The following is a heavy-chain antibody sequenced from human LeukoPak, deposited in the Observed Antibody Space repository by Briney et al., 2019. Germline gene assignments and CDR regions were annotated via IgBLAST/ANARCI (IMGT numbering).Heavy chain of an antibody. D-gene: IGHD3-3*01. CDR3: ARFKSGGFSYFDS. J-gene: IGHJ4*02. V-gene: IGHV4-59*01. CDR1: GASISTDF. CDR2: ISYSGTT. Sequence: PSETLSLTCTVSGASISTDFWSWIRQPPGKRLEWIAYISYSGTTTYNPSLKSRVTISRDTSKSQFSLKLSSVTAEDSAVYYCARFKSGGFSYFDSWGQGTLVAVSS.